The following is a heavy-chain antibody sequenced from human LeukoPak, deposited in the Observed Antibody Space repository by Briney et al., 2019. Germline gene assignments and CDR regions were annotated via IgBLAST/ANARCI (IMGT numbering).Heavy chain of an antibody. J-gene: IGHJ4*02. CDR2: IFHSGST. CDR3: ARESAYSGPFDN. D-gene: IGHD5-12*01. Sequence: SETLSLTCAVPGDSISTTYWWSWVRQPPGKGLEWIGEIFHSGSTNYNPSLKSRVTISVDKSKNQFSLKLSSVTAAGTAVYYCARESAYSGPFDNWGQGTLVTVSS. CDR1: GDSISTTYW. V-gene: IGHV4-4*02.